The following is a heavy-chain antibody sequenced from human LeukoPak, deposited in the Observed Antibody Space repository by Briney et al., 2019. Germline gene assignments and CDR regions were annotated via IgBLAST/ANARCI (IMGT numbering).Heavy chain of an antibody. V-gene: IGHV3-7*01. J-gene: IGHJ6*02. CDR2: IKYDGSEK. CDR1: GFTFSSYW. D-gene: IGHD6-13*01. CDR3: VVAATGRGGLDV. Sequence: GSLRLSCVASGFTFSSYWMCWVRQAPGKGLEWVANIKYDGSEKYYVDSVKGRFTISRDDAKNSLYLQMNSLRAEDTAVYYCVVAATGRGGLDVWGQGTTVTVSS.